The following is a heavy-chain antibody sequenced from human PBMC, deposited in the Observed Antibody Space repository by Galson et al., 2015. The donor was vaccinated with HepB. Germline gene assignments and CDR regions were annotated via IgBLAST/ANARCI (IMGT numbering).Heavy chain of an antibody. D-gene: IGHD2-21*01. V-gene: IGHV1-18*01. CDR1: GYNFITYG. Sequence: SVKVSCKASGYNFITYGISWVRQAPGQGLEWMGWITAYNGDTKYAQKFQGRVTMTTDTFTSTAYMDLKSLESDDTAVYYCARPTPSFCGASTCHSPYYGMDVWGQGTTVTVSS. CDR3: ARPTPSFCGASTCHSPYYGMDV. J-gene: IGHJ6*02. CDR2: ITAYNGDT.